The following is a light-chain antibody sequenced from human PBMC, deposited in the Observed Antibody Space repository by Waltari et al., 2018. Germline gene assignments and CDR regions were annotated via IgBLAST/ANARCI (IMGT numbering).Light chain of an antibody. CDR1: QSISSY. CDR3: QHTYNTPRT. J-gene: IGKJ2*01. Sequence: DIQMTQSPSSMSASVGDRVTITCRASQSISSYLTWYQQKPGKAPKLLIYGASSLQSGVPSRFSGSASGTDFTLTISSLQPEDFATYYCQHTYNTPRTFGQGTKLEIK. CDR2: GAS. V-gene: IGKV1-39*01.